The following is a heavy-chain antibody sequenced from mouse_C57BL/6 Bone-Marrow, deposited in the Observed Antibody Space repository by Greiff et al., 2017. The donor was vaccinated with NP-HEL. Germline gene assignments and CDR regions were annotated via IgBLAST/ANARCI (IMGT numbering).Heavy chain of an antibody. D-gene: IGHD2-5*01. CDR1: GYTFTSYW. V-gene: IGHV1-53*01. CDR3: ARSHYSNPYYFDY. Sequence: VQLQQPGTELVKPGASVKLSCKASGYTFTSYWMHWVKQRPGQGLEWIGNINPSNGGTNYNEKFKSKATLTVDKSSSTAYMQLSSLTSEDSAVYYCARSHYSNPYYFDYWGKGTTLTVSS. CDR2: INPSNGGT. J-gene: IGHJ2*01.